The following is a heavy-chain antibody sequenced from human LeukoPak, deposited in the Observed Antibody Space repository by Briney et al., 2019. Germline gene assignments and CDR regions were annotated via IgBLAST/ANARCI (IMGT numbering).Heavy chain of an antibody. V-gene: IGHV4-59*01. CDR1: GGSIGSYY. J-gene: IGHJ4*02. CDR3: ARDLEY. CDR2: IYYSGST. Sequence: SETLSLTCTVSGGSIGSYYWSWIRQPPGKGLEWIGYIYYSGSTNYNPSLKSRVTISVDTSKNQFSLKLSSVTAADTAVYYCARDLEYWGQGTLVTVSS.